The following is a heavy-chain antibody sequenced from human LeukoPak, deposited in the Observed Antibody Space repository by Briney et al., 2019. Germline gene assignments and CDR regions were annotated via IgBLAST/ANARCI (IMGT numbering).Heavy chain of an antibody. Sequence: PGXSLQISFKGSGYSVTXYWIGWVRPGPGKGREWRGIIYPRDSHTTYSPSFQGQLTISADNSISTAYLQWSSLKASDTAMYYCARLVPYYGSGSYSDYWGQGTLVTVSS. CDR3: ARLVPYYGSGSYSDY. V-gene: IGHV5-51*01. CDR1: GYSVTXYW. D-gene: IGHD3-10*01. CDR2: IYPRDSHT. J-gene: IGHJ4*02.